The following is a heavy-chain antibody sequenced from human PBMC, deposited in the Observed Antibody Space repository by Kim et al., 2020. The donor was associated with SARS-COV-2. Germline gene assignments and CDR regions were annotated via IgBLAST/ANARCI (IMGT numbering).Heavy chain of an antibody. V-gene: IGHV3-30-3*01. D-gene: IGHD6-13*01. CDR3: ARPRSPYSSSWYFDY. CDR2: ISYDGSNK. CDR1: GFTFSSYA. J-gene: IGHJ4*02. Sequence: GGSLRLSCAASGFTFSSYAMHWVRQAPGKGLEWVAVISYDGSNKYYADSVKGRFTISRDNSKNTLYLQMNSLRAEDTAVYYCARPRSPYSSSWYFDYWGQGTLVTVSS.